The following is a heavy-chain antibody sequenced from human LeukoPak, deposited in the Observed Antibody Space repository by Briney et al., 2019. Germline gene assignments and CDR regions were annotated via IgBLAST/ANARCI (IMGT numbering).Heavy chain of an antibody. CDR2: IYYSGST. V-gene: IGHV4-59*01. J-gene: IGHJ3*02. CDR1: GGSISSYY. CDR3: ARVCGGSCYGAFDI. D-gene: IGHD2-15*01. Sequence: SETLSLTCTVSGGSISSYYWSWIRQPPGKGLEWIGYIYYSGSTNYNPSLKSRVTISVDTSKSQFSLKLSSVTAADTAVYYCARVCGGSCYGAFDIWGQGTMVTVSS.